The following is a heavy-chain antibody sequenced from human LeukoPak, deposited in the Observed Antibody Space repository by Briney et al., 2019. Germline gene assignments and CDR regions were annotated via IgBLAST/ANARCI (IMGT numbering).Heavy chain of an antibody. CDR3: ARKSATTGNYGWYFDN. J-gene: IGHJ4*02. CDR1: GGSISSNY. CDR2: IYYTGAT. V-gene: IGHV4-59*01. Sequence: PSETLSLTCTVSGGSISSNYWSWIRQPPGGGLEWIAWIYYTGATDYNPSLKGRVTISVDTSKNQFSLKVNSVTAADTAVYFCARKSATTGNYGWYFDNRGPGTLVTVSS. D-gene: IGHD1-7*01.